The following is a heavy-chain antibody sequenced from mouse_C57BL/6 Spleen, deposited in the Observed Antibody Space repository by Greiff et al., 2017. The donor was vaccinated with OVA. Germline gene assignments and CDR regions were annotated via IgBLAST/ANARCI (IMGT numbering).Heavy chain of an antibody. CDR2: INPGSGGT. D-gene: IGHD4-1*01. J-gene: IGHJ1*03. V-gene: IGHV1-54*01. Sequence: VKLMESGAELVRPGTSVKVSCKASGYAFTNYLIEWVKQRPGQGLEWIGVINPGSGGTNYNEKFKGKATLTADKSSSTAYMQLSSLTSEDSAVYFCASHSGTWRYFVVWGTGTTVTVSA. CDR1: GYAFTNYL. CDR3: ASHSGTWRYFVV.